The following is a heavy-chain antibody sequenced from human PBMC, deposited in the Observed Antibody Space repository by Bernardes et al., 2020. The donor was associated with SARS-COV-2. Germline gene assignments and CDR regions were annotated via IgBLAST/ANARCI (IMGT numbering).Heavy chain of an antibody. V-gene: IGHV1-18*01. CDR1: GYTFTSYG. CDR3: ARDQGSRVLRFLEWLFDY. J-gene: IGHJ4*02. D-gene: IGHD3-3*01. Sequence: ASVKVSCKASGYTFTSYGISWVRQAPGQGLEWMGWISAYNGNTNYAQKLQGRVTMTTDTSTSTAYMELRSLRSDDTAVYYCARDQGSRVLRFLEWLFDYWGQGTLVTVSS. CDR2: ISAYNGNT.